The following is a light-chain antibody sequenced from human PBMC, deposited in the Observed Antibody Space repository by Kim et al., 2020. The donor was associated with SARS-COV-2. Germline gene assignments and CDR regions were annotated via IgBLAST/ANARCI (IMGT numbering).Light chain of an antibody. CDR3: QQYGSPPRA. Sequence: SPGERSTLSCRASQGLGGTSLGWYHQKPGQAPRLLIYGAVTRATGISDRFSATGFGTVFTLTISRLEPEDIGVYYCQQYGSPPRAFGQGTKVDIK. CDR1: QGLGGTS. J-gene: IGKJ1*01. CDR2: GAV. V-gene: IGKV3-20*01.